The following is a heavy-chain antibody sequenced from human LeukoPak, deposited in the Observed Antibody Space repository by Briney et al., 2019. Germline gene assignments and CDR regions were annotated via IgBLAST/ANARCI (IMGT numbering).Heavy chain of an antibody. V-gene: IGHV1-2*02. D-gene: IGHD2-2*01. CDR3: ARGFPYCSSTSCYPAFDP. Sequence: ASVKVSCKASGYTFTGYYMHWVRQAPGQGLEWMGWINPNSGGTNYAQKFQGRVTMTRDTSISTAYMELSRLRSDDTAVYYCARGFPYCSSTSCYPAFDPWGQGTLVTVSS. CDR1: GYTFTGYY. CDR2: INPNSGGT. J-gene: IGHJ5*02.